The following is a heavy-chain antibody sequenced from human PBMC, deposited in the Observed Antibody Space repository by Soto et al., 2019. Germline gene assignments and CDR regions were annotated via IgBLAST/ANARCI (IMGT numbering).Heavy chain of an antibody. J-gene: IGHJ4*02. CDR1: GFTFSDYY. D-gene: IGHD1-26*01. CDR2: ISSSGSTI. Sequence: GGSLRLSCAASGFTFSDYYMSWIRQAPGKGLEWVSYISSSGSTIYYADSVKGRFTISRDNAKNSLYLQMNSLRAEDTAVYYCESDGWELLYSDYWGQGTLVTVSS. CDR3: ESDGWELLYSDY. V-gene: IGHV3-11*01.